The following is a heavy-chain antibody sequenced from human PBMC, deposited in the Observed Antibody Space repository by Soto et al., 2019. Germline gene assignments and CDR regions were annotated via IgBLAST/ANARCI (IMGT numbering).Heavy chain of an antibody. CDR1: GFTFSSYG. V-gene: IGHV3-33*01. CDR3: ARDLDSYGIDFDY. D-gene: IGHD5-18*01. CDR2: IWYDGSNK. Sequence: QLGASLRLSWAASGFTFSSYGMHWVRQAPGKGLEWVAVIWYDGSNKYYADSVKGRFTISRDNSKNTLYLQMNSLRAEDTAVYYCARDLDSYGIDFDYWGQGTLVTVSS. J-gene: IGHJ4*02.